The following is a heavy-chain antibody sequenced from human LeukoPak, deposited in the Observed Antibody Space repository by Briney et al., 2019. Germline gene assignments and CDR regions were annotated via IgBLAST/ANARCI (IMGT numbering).Heavy chain of an antibody. D-gene: IGHD3-22*01. Sequence: GASVKVSCKASGYTFTSYGISWVRQAPGQGLEWVGRIITIRDIANYAQKFQGRVTITADKSTSTAYMELSSLRSEDTAVYYCALYDSSGYSGSIDFDYWGQGTLVTVSS. V-gene: IGHV1-69*10. CDR1: GYTFTSYG. CDR2: IITIRDIA. CDR3: ALYDSSGYSGSIDFDY. J-gene: IGHJ4*02.